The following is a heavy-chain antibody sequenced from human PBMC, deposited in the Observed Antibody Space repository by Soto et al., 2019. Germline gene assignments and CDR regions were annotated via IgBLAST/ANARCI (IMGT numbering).Heavy chain of an antibody. V-gene: IGHV3-33*01. CDR1: GFPFISYG. D-gene: IGHD4-17*01. Sequence: PGGSHRHSCASSGFPFISYGMHWVRQAPGKGLEWVAVIWYDGSNKYHADSVKGRFTISRDNSKNTLYLQMNSLRAEDTAVYYCARLRGFFDYWGQGTLVTVSS. J-gene: IGHJ4*02. CDR3: ARLRGFFDY. CDR2: IWYDGSNK.